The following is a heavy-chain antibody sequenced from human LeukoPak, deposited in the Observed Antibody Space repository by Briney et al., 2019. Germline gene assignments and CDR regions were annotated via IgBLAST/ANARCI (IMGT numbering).Heavy chain of an antibody. CDR3: AKDIHTMVRSPLDY. CDR1: RFTFSSYG. J-gene: IGHJ4*02. V-gene: IGHV3-30*18. D-gene: IGHD3-10*01. Sequence: GRSLRLSCAASRFTFSSYGMHWVRQAPGKGLEGVAVISYDGSNKYYADSVKGRFTISRDNSKNTLYLQMNSLSAGDTAVYYCAKDIHTMVRSPLDYWGQGTLVTVSS. CDR2: ISYDGSNK.